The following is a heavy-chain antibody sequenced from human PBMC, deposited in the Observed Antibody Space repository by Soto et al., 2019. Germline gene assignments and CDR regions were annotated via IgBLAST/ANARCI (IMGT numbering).Heavy chain of an antibody. CDR3: AKAVGSQQFDY. CDR1: GFTFSSYA. CDR2: ISGSAGNT. J-gene: IGHJ4*02. V-gene: IGHV3-23*01. D-gene: IGHD1-26*01. Sequence: VHLLDSGGGLVQPGGSLRLSCAASGFTFSSYAMSWVRQAPGKGLEWVSTISGSAGNTFYADSVKGRFTISRDNSKNTLYLQMNTLRAEDTAVYYCAKAVGSQQFDYWGQGTLVTVSS.